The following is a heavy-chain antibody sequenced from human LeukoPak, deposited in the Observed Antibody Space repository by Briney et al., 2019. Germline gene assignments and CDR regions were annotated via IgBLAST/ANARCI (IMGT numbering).Heavy chain of an antibody. CDR3: ARPYCTITTCYLDS. Sequence: ASVKVSCKASGYSFTGYYMHWVRQAPGQGLEWMGWINPHSGGTSYAQKFRGRVTLTTDTSITTGYMELSRLRSDDTAVYYCARPYCTITTCYLDSWGQGTLVTVSS. CDR1: GYSFTGYY. V-gene: IGHV1-2*02. J-gene: IGHJ4*02. D-gene: IGHD2-2*01. CDR2: INPHSGGT.